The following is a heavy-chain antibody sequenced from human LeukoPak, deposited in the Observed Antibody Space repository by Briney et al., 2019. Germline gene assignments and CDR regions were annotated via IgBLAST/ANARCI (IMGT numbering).Heavy chain of an antibody. CDR3: ARAQWGIAAAGYDY. CDR2: IYYSGST. V-gene: IGHV4-59*01. J-gene: IGHJ4*02. D-gene: IGHD6-13*01. CDR1: GGSISSYY. Sequence: SETLSLTCTVSGGSISSYYWSWIRQPPGKGLEWIGCIYYSGSTNYNPSLNSRVTISVDTSKNQFSLKLSSVTAADTAVYYCARAQWGIAAAGYDYWGQGTLVTVSS.